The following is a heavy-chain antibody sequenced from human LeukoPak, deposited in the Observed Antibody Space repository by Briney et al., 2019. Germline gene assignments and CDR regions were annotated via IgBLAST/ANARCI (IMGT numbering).Heavy chain of an antibody. Sequence: SETLSLTCTVSGCSITGYHWSWIRQPPGKGLEWIGYIYSSGSTEYKPSLKSRATISADTSKNQFSLKLTSVTAADTAIYYCARRNDFDIWGQGTMVPVSS. V-gene: IGHV4-4*08. J-gene: IGHJ3*02. CDR2: IYSSGST. CDR3: ARRNDFDI. CDR1: GCSITGYH.